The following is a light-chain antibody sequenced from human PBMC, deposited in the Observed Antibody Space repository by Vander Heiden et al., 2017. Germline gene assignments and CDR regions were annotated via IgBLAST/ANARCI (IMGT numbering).Light chain of an antibody. J-gene: IGLJ2*01. CDR3: SSYGGSNNLI. CDR1: SSDVGAYNY. V-gene: IGLV2-8*01. CDR2: EVS. Sequence: QSALTHPPPASGSPGQLATISCTGTSSDVGAYNYVSWYQQHPGKAPKLIINEVSKRPSGVPDRFSGSKSGNTTSLTVSGLQAEDEADYYCSSYGGSNNLIFGGGTKLTVL.